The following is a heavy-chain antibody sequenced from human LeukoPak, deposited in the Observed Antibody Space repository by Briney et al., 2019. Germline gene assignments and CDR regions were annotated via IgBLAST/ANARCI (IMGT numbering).Heavy chain of an antibody. Sequence: SETLSLSCNVSGGSISSSSYYWGWIRQPPGKGLEWIGSIYYSGSTNYNPSLKSRVTISVDTSKNQFSLKLSSVTAADTAVYYCARSWRQLWPTLGFDPWGQGTLVTVSS. CDR2: IYYSGST. CDR1: GGSISSSSYY. CDR3: ARSWRQLWPTLGFDP. V-gene: IGHV4-39*07. J-gene: IGHJ5*02. D-gene: IGHD5-18*01.